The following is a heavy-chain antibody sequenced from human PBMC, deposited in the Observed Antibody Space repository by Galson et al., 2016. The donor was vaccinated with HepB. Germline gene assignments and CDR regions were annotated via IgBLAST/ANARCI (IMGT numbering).Heavy chain of an antibody. V-gene: IGHV1-46*01. CDR2: FSPSDGST. Sequence: SVKVSCKASGNTSTTYFIHWVRQAPGQGLEWMGMFSPSDGSTNYAQKFQGRITMTRDTSTSTVYMELSSLRYEDTAVYFCARDPDDYGDYCFDYWGREPWSPSPQ. CDR1: GNTSTTYF. CDR3: ARDPDDYGDYCFDY. D-gene: IGHD4-17*01. J-gene: IGHJ4*02.